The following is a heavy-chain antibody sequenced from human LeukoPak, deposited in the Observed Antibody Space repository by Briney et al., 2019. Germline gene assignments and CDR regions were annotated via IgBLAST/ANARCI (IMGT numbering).Heavy chain of an antibody. Sequence: GGSLRLSCAASGFTFSSFDMNWVRRAPGKGLEWVSSISTSSRYIYYRDSVKGRFTISRDDAKNSLYLQMNSLRVEDTAVYYCARADCSGSTCYLRRSWFDPWGQGTLVTVSS. J-gene: IGHJ5*02. V-gene: IGHV3-21*01. CDR3: ARADCSGSTCYLRRSWFDP. D-gene: IGHD2-2*01. CDR2: ISTSSRYI. CDR1: GFTFSSFD.